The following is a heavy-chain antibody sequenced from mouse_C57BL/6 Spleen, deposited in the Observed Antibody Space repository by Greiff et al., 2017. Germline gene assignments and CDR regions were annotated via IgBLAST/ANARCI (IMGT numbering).Heavy chain of an antibody. J-gene: IGHJ1*03. CDR3: ARKGYTTVVADWYFDV. CDR1: GYTFTSYW. V-gene: IGHV1-52*01. D-gene: IGHD1-1*01. Sequence: VQLQQPGAELVRPGSSVKLSCKASGYTFTSYWMHWVHQRPIQGLEWIGNIDPSDSETHYNQKYKDEDTLTVDKSTSTADKEISSLTSQDTAVYYCARKGYTTVVADWYFDVWGTGTTVTVSS. CDR2: IDPSDSET.